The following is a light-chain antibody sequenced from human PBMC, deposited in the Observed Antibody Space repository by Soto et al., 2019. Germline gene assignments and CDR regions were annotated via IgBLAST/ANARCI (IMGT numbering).Light chain of an antibody. CDR1: HNIAKW. J-gene: IGKJ2*03. V-gene: IGKV1-5*01. Sequence: IQMTQSPSTLSASVGDRVTITCRASHNIAKWLAWYQQKPGKAPKLLIYDASNLESGIPSRFSGSGSGTEFTLTISSLQTDDFATYYCQQYNTFYSFGQGTKVDIK. CDR2: DAS. CDR3: QQYNTFYS.